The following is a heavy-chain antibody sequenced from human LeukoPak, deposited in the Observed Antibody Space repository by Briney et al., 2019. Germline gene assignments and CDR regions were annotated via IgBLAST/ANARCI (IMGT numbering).Heavy chain of an antibody. D-gene: IGHD3-22*01. Sequence: SVKVSCKASGGTFSSYAISWVRQAPGQGLEWMGGIIPIFGTANYAQKFQGRVTITADESTSTAYMELSSLRSEDTAVYYCARDLSGYYYFDYWGQGTLVTVSS. CDR1: GGTFSSYA. CDR3: ARDLSGYYYFDY. J-gene: IGHJ4*02. CDR2: IIPIFGTA. V-gene: IGHV1-69*13.